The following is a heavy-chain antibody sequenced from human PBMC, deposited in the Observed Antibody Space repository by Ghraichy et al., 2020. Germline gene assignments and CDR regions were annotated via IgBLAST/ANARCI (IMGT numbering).Heavy chain of an antibody. CDR1: GYTFTGYY. D-gene: IGHD6-19*01. Sequence: ASVKVSCKASGYTFTGYYVHWVRQAPGKGREWMGWNNPNSGGTNYAQKFQGRVTMTRDTSISTVYMELSRLRSDDTAVYYCARGRSGWGGPDYWGQRTLVTVSS. CDR3: ARGRSGWGGPDY. J-gene: IGHJ4*02. CDR2: NNPNSGGT. V-gene: IGHV1-2*02.